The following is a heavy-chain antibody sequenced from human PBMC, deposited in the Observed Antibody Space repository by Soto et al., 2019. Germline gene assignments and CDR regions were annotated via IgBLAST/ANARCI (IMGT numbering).Heavy chain of an antibody. D-gene: IGHD2-15*01. J-gene: IGHJ6*03. CDR1: GGSFSGYY. CDR3: AREQVEAYYYYYMDV. Sequence: PSETLSLTCAVYGGSFSGYYWSWIRQPPGKGLEWIGEIYYSGSTNYNPSLKSRVTISVDTSKNQFSLKLSSVTAADTAVYYCAREQVEAYYYYYMDVWGKGTTVTVSS. CDR2: IYYSGST. V-gene: IGHV4-34*01.